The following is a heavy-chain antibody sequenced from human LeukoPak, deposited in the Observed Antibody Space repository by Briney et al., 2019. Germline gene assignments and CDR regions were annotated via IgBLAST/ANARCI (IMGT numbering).Heavy chain of an antibody. Sequence: GSSVKISCKASGYTFTYRYLHWVRQAPGQALEWMGWINPNSGGTNYAQKFQGRVTMTRDTSISTAFMELSRLRSDDTAVYYCARGPPGGLRFLEWSSPLDSWGQGTLVTVSS. V-gene: IGHV1-2*02. CDR2: INPNSGGT. J-gene: IGHJ4*02. CDR1: GYTFTYRY. D-gene: IGHD3-3*01. CDR3: ARGPPGGLRFLEWSSPLDS.